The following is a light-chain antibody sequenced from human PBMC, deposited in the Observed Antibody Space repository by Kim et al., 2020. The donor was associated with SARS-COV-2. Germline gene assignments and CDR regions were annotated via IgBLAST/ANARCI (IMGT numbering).Light chain of an antibody. Sequence: SVAPGETARSTCGGKNIGSKGVPWYQQKPGQAPVLVIYYDSDRPSGIPERFSGSNSGNTATLTISRVEAGDEADYYGQVWDSSSVVFGGGTQLTVL. CDR3: QVWDSSSVV. V-gene: IGLV3-21*04. CDR2: YDS. J-gene: IGLJ2*01. CDR1: NIGSKG.